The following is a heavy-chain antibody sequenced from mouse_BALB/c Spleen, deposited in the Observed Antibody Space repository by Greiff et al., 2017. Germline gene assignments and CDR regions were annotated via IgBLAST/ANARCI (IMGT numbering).Heavy chain of an antibody. CDR2: IWAGGST. D-gene: IGHD2-3*01. J-gene: IGHJ3*01. V-gene: IGHV2-9*02. CDR3: AIIYDGYYGGFAY. CDR1: GFSLTSYG. Sequence: VQLQQSGPGLVAPSQSLSITCTVSGFSLTSYGVHWVRQPPGKGLEWLGVIWAGGSTNYNSALMSRLSISKDNSKSQVFLKMNSLQTDDTAMYYCAIIYDGYYGGFAYWGQGTLVTVSA.